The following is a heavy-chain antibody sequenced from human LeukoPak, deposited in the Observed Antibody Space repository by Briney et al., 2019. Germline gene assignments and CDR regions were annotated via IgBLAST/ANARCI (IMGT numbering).Heavy chain of an antibody. CDR1: GGSISSHY. CDR2: IYYSGST. D-gene: IGHD3-22*01. Sequence: SETLSLTCTVSGGSISSHYWSWIRQSPGKGLEWIGYIYYSGSTNYNPSLKSRVTISVDTSKNQFSLKLSSVTAADTAVYYCARVRIPRYDSSGYYLSWGQGTLVTVSS. V-gene: IGHV4-59*11. CDR3: ARVRIPRYDSSGYYLS. J-gene: IGHJ5*02.